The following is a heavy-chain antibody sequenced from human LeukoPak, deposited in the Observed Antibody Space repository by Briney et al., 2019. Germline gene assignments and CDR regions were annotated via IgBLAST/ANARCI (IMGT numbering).Heavy chain of an antibody. CDR3: ARVAPHYYDSSGFDY. D-gene: IGHD3-22*01. CDR2: IYYSGST. CDR1: GCSISSYY. J-gene: IGHJ4*02. Sequence: SETLSLTCTVSGCSISSYYWSWIRQPPGKGLEWIGYIYYSGSTNYNPSLKSRVTISVDTSKNQFSLKLSSVTAADTAVYYCARVAPHYYDSSGFDYWGQGTLVTVSS. V-gene: IGHV4-59*01.